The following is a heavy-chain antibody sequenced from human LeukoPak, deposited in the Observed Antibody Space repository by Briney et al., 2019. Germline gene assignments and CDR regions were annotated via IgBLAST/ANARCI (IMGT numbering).Heavy chain of an antibody. CDR2: IKSKSSGGTT. CDR3: ATSRGIRGEY. CDR1: GFTFTDAW. D-gene: IGHD3-16*01. J-gene: IGHJ4*02. Sequence: KPGESLRLSCAASGFTFTDAWMTWVRQGPGGGLEWVGRIKSKSSGGTTDYTAPVKGRFSISRDDSKNTVFLQMNSLKNEDTAVYYCATSRGIRGEYWGQGTLVIVSS. V-gene: IGHV3-15*01.